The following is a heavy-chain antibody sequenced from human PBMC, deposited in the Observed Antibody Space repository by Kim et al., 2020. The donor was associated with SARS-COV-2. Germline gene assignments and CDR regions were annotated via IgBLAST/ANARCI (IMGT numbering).Heavy chain of an antibody. CDR2: IRNKANNYAT. Sequence: GGSLKLSCAVSGFTFSDSGIHWVRQASGRGLEWAGHIRNKANNYATRYAASVKGRFTISRDDSKNTAFLQMNSLKTEDTAVYYCVRQGGDYWGQGTLVT. J-gene: IGHJ4*02. CDR1: GFTFSDSG. V-gene: IGHV3-73*01. D-gene: IGHD3-16*01. CDR3: VRQGGDY.